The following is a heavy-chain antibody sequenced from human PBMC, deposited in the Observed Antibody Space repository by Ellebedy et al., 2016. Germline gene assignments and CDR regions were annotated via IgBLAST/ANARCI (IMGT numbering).Heavy chain of an antibody. CDR3: ARPITNWITVTGTPHDAFDI. D-gene: IGHD6-19*01. V-gene: IGHV4-39*01. J-gene: IGHJ3*02. Sequence: SETLSLXXTVSGGSISSSRYYWGWIRQPPGKGLEWIGSVYYSGTTYYNPSLKRRVTISVDTSRNQFSLKLSSVTAADTAVYYCARPITNWITVTGTPHDAFDIWGQGTMVTVSS. CDR1: GGSISSSRYY. CDR2: VYYSGTT.